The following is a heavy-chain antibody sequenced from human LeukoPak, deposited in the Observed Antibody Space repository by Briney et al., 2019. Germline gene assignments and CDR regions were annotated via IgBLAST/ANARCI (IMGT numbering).Heavy chain of an antibody. V-gene: IGHV1-2*02. J-gene: IGHJ4*02. Sequence: ASVKVSCKASGYTFTGYYMHWVRQAPGQGLEWMGWINPNSGGTNYAQKFQGRVTMARDTSISTAYMELSRLRSDDTAVYYCARDERYDSSGYPFDYWGQGTLVTVSS. CDR2: INPNSGGT. CDR1: GYTFTGYY. D-gene: IGHD3-22*01. CDR3: ARDERYDSSGYPFDY.